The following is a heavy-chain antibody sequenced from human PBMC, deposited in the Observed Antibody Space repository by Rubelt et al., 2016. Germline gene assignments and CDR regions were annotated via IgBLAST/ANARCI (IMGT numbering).Heavy chain of an antibody. Sequence: EWVAIIWYDGSNKYYADSVKGRFTISRDNAKNSLYLQMNSLRAEDTAVYYCARGYDSSGYLFDYWGQGTLVTVSS. J-gene: IGHJ4*02. V-gene: IGHV3-33*01. D-gene: IGHD3-22*01. CDR2: IWYDGSNK. CDR3: ARGYDSSGYLFDY.